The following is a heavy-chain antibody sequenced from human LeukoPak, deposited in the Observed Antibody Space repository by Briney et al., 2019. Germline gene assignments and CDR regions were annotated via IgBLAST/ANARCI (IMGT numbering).Heavy chain of an antibody. Sequence: GGSLRLSCAASGFTFNSYAMHWVRQAPGKGLEWVAVISYDGSNKYYADSVKGRFTISRDNSKNTLYLQMNSLRAEDTAVYYCARDDTDCSSTSCSPGSYYYYYGMDVWGKGTTVTVSS. CDR2: ISYDGSNK. CDR3: ARDDTDCSSTSCSPGSYYYYYGMDV. J-gene: IGHJ6*04. V-gene: IGHV3-30*04. CDR1: GFTFNSYA. D-gene: IGHD2-2*01.